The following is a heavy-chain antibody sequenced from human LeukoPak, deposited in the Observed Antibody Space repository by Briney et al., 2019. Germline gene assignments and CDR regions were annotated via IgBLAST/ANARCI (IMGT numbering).Heavy chain of an antibody. CDR1: GYSISSGYE. V-gene: IGHV4-38-2*02. J-gene: IGHJ4*02. CDR3: ARSEIDDYNRY. Sequence: EPLSLTCTVSGYSISSGYEWAWLRQSPGTGLEWIGSISHSGYTYDNPSVKSRVTMSGDTYKNQFSLKMRPVTAADTAVYYCARSEIDDYNRYWAQGILVTVSS. CDR2: ISHSGYT. D-gene: IGHD3-16*01.